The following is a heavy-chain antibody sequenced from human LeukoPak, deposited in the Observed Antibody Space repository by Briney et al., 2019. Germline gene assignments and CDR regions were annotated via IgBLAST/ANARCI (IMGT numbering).Heavy chain of an antibody. CDR1: GGSISSGDYY. Sequence: PSETLSLTCTVSGGSISSGDYYWSWIRQPPGKGLEWIGYIYYSGSTYYNPSLKSRVTISVDTSKNQFSLKLSSVTAADTAVYYCARGEVRGVIQYHDAFDIWGQGTMVTVSS. V-gene: IGHV4-30-4*01. J-gene: IGHJ3*02. D-gene: IGHD3-10*01. CDR3: ARGEVRGVIQYHDAFDI. CDR2: IYYSGST.